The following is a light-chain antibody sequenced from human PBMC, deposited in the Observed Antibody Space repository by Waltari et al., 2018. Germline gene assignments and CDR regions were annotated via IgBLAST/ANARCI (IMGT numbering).Light chain of an antibody. CDR1: QSVSSY. CDR2: DAS. V-gene: IGKV3-11*01. CDR3: QQRSNWLRT. J-gene: IGKJ1*01. Sequence: EIVLTQSPATLSLSPGERATPPCRASQSVSSYLAWYQQKPGQAPRLLIYDASNRATGIPARFSGSGSGTDFTLTISSLEPEDFAVYYCQQRSNWLRTFGQGTKVEIK.